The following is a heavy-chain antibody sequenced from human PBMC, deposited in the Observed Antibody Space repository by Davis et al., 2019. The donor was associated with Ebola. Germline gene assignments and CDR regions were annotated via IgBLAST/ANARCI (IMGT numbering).Heavy chain of an antibody. CDR3: AKDVTPDGLWDIDY. Sequence: GESLKISCAASGFTVSTNFMSWVRQAPGKGLEWVSVIYSGGTTDYADSVKGRFTVSRDNSKNSLYLQMNSLRAEDTAIYRCAKDVTPDGLWDIDYWGQGTLVTVSS. CDR1: GFTVSTNF. J-gene: IGHJ4*02. V-gene: IGHV3-53*01. D-gene: IGHD3-16*01. CDR2: IYSGGTT.